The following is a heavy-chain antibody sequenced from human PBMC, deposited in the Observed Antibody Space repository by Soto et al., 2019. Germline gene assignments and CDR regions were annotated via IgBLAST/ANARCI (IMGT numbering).Heavy chain of an antibody. J-gene: IGHJ6*02. V-gene: IGHV3-30-3*01. D-gene: IGHD6-19*01. CDR2: ISHDGSNK. CDR1: GFTFSSYA. CDR3: AREYRSVADTVGYGMDV. Sequence: QVQLVESGGGVVQPGRSLRLSCAASGFTFSSYAMHWVRQAPGKGLEWVAVISHDGSNKYYADSVKGRFTISRDNSKNTLYLQMNSLRAEDTAVYYCAREYRSVADTVGYGMDVWGQGTTVTVSS.